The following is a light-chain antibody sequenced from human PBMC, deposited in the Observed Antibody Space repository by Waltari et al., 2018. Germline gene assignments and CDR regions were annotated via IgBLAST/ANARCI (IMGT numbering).Light chain of an antibody. V-gene: IGKV3-15*01. CDR1: QSVSSN. J-gene: IGKJ2*01. CDR3: QQYNNWPLT. CDR2: GAS. Sequence: EIVMTQSTATLSVSPGERATLSCRASQSVSSNLAWYQQKPGQAPRLRIYGASTRATGIPARFSGSGSGTEFTLTISSLQSEDFAVYYCQQYNNWPLTFGQGTKLEIK.